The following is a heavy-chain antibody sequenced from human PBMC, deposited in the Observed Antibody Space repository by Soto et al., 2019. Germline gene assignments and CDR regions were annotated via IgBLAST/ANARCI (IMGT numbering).Heavy chain of an antibody. D-gene: IGHD1-26*01. J-gene: IGHJ6*02. Sequence: SETLSLTCAVYGGSFSGYYWSWIRQPPGKGLEWIGKINHSGSTNYNPSLKSRVTISVDTSKNQFSLKLSSVTAADTAVYYCASLVGATRIYYYYYGMDVWGQGTTVTVSS. CDR3: ASLVGATRIYYYYYGMDV. V-gene: IGHV4-34*01. CDR1: GGSFSGYY. CDR2: INHSGST.